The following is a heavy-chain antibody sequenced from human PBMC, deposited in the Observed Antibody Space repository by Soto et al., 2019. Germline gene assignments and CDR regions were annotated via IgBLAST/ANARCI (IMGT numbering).Heavy chain of an antibody. V-gene: IGHV3-30-3*01. CDR2: ISYDGSNK. D-gene: IGHD3-3*01. CDR1: GFTFSSYA. J-gene: IGHJ6*02. Sequence: QVQLVESGGGVVQPGRSLRLSCAASGFTFSSYAMHWVRQAPGKGLEWVAVISYDGSNKYYADSVKGRFTISRDNSKNTLYLQMNSLRAEDTAVYYCARDKGDFWSGYLLAYYGMDVWGQGITVTVSS. CDR3: ARDKGDFWSGYLLAYYGMDV.